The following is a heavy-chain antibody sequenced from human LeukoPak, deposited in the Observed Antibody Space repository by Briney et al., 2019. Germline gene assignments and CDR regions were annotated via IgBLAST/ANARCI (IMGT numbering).Heavy chain of an antibody. V-gene: IGHV4-34*01. CDR1: GGSFSRYY. D-gene: IGHD5-24*01. Sequence: SETLSLTCAVYGGSFSRYYWSWIRQSPGKGLEWIAEIDHRGDTNYNPSVKSRVTISVDTSKNQFSLKVRSLSAADTAVYYCARGATISETGYFDFWGQGTLITVSS. CDR3: ARGATISETGYFDF. CDR2: IDHRGDT. J-gene: IGHJ4*03.